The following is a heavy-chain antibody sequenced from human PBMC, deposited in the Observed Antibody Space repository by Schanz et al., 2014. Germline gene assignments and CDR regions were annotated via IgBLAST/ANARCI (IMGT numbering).Heavy chain of an antibody. V-gene: IGHV4-31*03. CDR3: ARQFYDILTGYWFPYYFDY. CDR1: GGSVSSGGDY. J-gene: IGHJ4*02. CDR2: ISYSGST. Sequence: QVQLQESGPGLVKPSQTLSLTCTVSGGSVSSGGDYWSWIRQHPGKGLEWIGFISYSGSTNYNPALKSRVTIPLDTSKNQFTLKLSSVTAADTAVYYCARQFYDILTGYWFPYYFDYWGQGTLVTVSS. D-gene: IGHD3-9*01.